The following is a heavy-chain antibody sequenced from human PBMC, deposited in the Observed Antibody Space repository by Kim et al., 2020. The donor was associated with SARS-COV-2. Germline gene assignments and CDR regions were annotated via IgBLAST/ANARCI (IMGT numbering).Heavy chain of an antibody. J-gene: IGHJ4*02. V-gene: IGHV1-3*01. CDR2: NT. D-gene: IGHD2-15*01. Sequence: NTKYSQTFQGRVTITRDTSASTVYMEQSSLRSEDTSVNYCARNLVGGSDYWGQGTLVTVSS. CDR3: ARNLVGGSDY.